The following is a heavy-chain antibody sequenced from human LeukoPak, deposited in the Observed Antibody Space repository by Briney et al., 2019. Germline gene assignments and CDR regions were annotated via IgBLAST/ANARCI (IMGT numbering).Heavy chain of an antibody. CDR2: INHSGST. CDR1: GGSFSGYY. Sequence: SETLSLTCAVYGGSFSGYYWSWIRQPPGKGLEWIGEINHSGSTNYNPSLKSRVTISVDTSKNQFSLKLSSATAADTAVYYCARASKNWGQGTLVTVSS. V-gene: IGHV4-34*01. D-gene: IGHD6-6*01. J-gene: IGHJ4*02. CDR3: ARASKN.